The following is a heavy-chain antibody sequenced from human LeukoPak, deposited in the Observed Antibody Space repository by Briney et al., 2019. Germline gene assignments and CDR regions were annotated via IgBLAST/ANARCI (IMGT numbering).Heavy chain of an antibody. CDR1: GGSFSGYY. Sequence: SETLSLTCAVYGGSFSGYYWSWIRQPPGKGLEWIGRIDTSGNTNHKPSLKSRVTMSVDTSKNQFSLKLSSVTAADTAVYYCARVSSSWYQDWYFDLWGRGTLVTVSS. CDR2: IDTSGNT. V-gene: IGHV4-59*10. J-gene: IGHJ2*01. CDR3: ARVSSSWYQDWYFDL. D-gene: IGHD6-13*01.